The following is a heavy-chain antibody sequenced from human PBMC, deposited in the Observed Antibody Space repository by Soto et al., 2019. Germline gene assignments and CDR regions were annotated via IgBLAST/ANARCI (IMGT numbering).Heavy chain of an antibody. CDR2: INAGNGNT. J-gene: IGHJ5*02. CDR1: GYTFTSYA. CDR3: AGDPDSHYNDSHASSYP. Sequence: ASVKVSCQASGYTFTSYAMHWVRQAPGQRLEWMGWINAGNGNTKYSQKFQGRVTITRDTSASTAYMELSGLRSDDTAVYYCAGDPDSHYNDSHASSYPWGQGTLVTVSS. D-gene: IGHD4-4*01. V-gene: IGHV1-3*01.